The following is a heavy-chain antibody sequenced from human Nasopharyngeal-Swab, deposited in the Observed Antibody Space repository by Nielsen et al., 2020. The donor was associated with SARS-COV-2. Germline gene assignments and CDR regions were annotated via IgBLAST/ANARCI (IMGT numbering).Heavy chain of an antibody. CDR2: ISSSSNYI. CDR1: GFTLNMFS. J-gene: IGHJ6*02. D-gene: IGHD1-1*01. V-gene: IGHV3-21*01. CDR3: ARLGTESYHYYSLDV. Sequence: GESLKISCVTSGFTLNMFSMHWVRQTPGKGLDWVLSISSSSNYIYYGDSVKGRFTISRDNTQKSLYLEMNSLRVEDTAVYYCARLGTESYHYYSLDVWGQGTTVTVSS.